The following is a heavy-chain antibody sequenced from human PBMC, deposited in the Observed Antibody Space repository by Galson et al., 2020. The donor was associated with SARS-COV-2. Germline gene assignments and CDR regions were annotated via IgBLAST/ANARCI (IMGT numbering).Heavy chain of an antibody. Sequence: KASETLSLTCTVSGGSINSGGYYWSWIRQHPGKGLEWIGYIYYSGNTYYNPSLKSRVTISGDTSKNQFSLKLSSVTAADTAVYYCARARLGTMVRGVIILNWFDLWGQGTLVTVSS. J-gene: IGHJ5*02. CDR2: IYYSGNT. CDR1: GGSINSGGYY. D-gene: IGHD3-10*01. V-gene: IGHV4-31*03. CDR3: ARARLGTMVRGVIILNWFDL.